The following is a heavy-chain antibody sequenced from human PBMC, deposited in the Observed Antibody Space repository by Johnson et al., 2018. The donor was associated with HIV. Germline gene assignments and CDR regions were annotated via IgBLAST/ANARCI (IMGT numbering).Heavy chain of an antibody. Sequence: VQLVESGGDLIKPGGSLRLSCAASNFTFKDYYMNWVRQTPGKGLEWVSILHRDGTTYYADSVKGRFTISRDNSKNTLYLQMKRLRVEDTAVYYCARDDLDNSGHLMAFDMWGQGTMVTVSS. D-gene: IGHD1-26*01. CDR1: NFTFKDYY. CDR3: ARDDLDNSGHLMAFDM. J-gene: IGHJ3*02. CDR2: LHRDGTT. V-gene: IGHV3-66*01.